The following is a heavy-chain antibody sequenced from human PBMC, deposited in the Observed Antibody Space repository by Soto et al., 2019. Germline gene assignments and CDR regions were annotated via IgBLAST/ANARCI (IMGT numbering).Heavy chain of an antibody. CDR3: ARDSPHSGPFDYYYYGMDV. CDR1: GGSISSYY. CDR2: IYYSGST. D-gene: IGHD3-9*01. J-gene: IGHJ6*02. Sequence: SETRSLTCTVSGGSISSYYWSWIRQPPGKGLEWIGYIYYSGSTNYNPSLKSRVTISVDTSKNQFSLKLSSVTAADTAVYYCARDSPHSGPFDYYYYGMDVWGQGTTVTVSS. V-gene: IGHV4-59*01.